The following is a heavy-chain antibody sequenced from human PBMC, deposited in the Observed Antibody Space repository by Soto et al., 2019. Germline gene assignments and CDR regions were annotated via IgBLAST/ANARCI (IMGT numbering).Heavy chain of an antibody. CDR3: ARHEWLQLWLVTEY. CDR1: GDSIGSSTNY. V-gene: IGHV4-39*01. D-gene: IGHD5-18*01. J-gene: IGHJ4*02. CDR2: IYHSGNT. Sequence: SETLSLTCSVSGDSIGSSTNYWGWIRQPPGKGLEWIGTIYHSGNTYYNPTLKSRVAISVDMSKNQFSLRLNSVTAADTAVYYCARHEWLQLWLVTEYWGQGALVTVSS.